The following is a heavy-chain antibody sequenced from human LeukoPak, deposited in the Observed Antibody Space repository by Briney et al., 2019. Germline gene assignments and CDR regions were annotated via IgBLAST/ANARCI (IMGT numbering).Heavy chain of an antibody. J-gene: IGHJ4*02. V-gene: IGHV3-30-3*01. CDR3: ARDLDRYCSSSSCHSADY. CDR1: GFTFSNYA. D-gene: IGHD2-2*01. Sequence: PGRSLRLSCAASGFTFSNYAMYWVRQAPGKGLEWVALISYAGSNEYYADSVKGRFTISRDNSKNTLYLQMSSLRVEDTAVYYCARDLDRYCSSSSCHSADYWGQGTLVTVSS. CDR2: ISYAGSNE.